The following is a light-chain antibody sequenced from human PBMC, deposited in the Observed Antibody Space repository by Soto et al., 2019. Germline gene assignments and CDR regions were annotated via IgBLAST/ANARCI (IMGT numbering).Light chain of an antibody. Sequence: QPALTQPASVSGSPGQSITISCTGTSSDVGGYNYVSWYQQHPGKAPKLMIYDVSNRPSGVSNLFSGSKSGNTASLTISGLQAEDEADYYCSSYTSSSTYVFGTGTKLTVL. CDR3: SSYTSSSTYV. CDR1: SSDVGGYNY. J-gene: IGLJ1*01. V-gene: IGLV2-14*01. CDR2: DVS.